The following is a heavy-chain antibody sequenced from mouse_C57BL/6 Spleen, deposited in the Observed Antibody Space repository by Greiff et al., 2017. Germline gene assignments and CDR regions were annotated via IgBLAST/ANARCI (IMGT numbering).Heavy chain of an antibody. CDR2: IYPGNSDT. CDR1: GYTFTSYW. Sequence: VHVKQSGTVLARPGASVKMSCKTSGYTFTSYWMHWVQQRPGQGLEWIGAIYPGNSDTSYNQKFKGKAKLTAVTSASTAYMELSSLTKEDSAVYYCTRLQSNYYAMDYWGQGTSVTVSS. J-gene: IGHJ4*01. CDR3: TRLQSNYYAMDY. D-gene: IGHD1-1*01. V-gene: IGHV1-5*01.